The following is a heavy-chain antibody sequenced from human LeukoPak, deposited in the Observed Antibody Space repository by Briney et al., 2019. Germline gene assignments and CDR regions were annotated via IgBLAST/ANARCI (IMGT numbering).Heavy chain of an antibody. D-gene: IGHD3-3*01. Sequence: KPSETLSLTCTVSGGSISSSSYYWGWIRQPPGKGLEWIGSIYYSGSTYYNPSLKSRVTISVDTSKNQFSLKLSSVTAADTAVYYCARRVTIFGVDRAYYYMDVWGKGTTVTVSS. CDR1: GGSISSSSYY. J-gene: IGHJ6*03. CDR3: ARRVTIFGVDRAYYYMDV. CDR2: IYYSGST. V-gene: IGHV4-39*01.